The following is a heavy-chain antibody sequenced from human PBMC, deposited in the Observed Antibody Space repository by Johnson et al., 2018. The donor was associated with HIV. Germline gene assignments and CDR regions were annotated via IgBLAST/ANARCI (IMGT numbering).Heavy chain of an antibody. D-gene: IGHD6-6*01. Sequence: QVQLVESGGGLVQPGGSLRLSCAASGFTVSSNYMSWVRQVPGKGLEWVAVISYDGSNKYYADSVKGRFTISRDNSKNTLYLQMSSLRVEDTAVYCCARVRIIYSSSSHAFDIWGQGTMVTVSS. V-gene: IGHV3-30-3*01. CDR1: GFTVSSNY. J-gene: IGHJ3*02. CDR3: ARVRIIYSSSSHAFDI. CDR2: ISYDGSNK.